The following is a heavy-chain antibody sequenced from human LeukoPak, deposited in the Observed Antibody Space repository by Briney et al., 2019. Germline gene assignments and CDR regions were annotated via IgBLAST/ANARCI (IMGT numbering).Heavy chain of an antibody. J-gene: IGHJ4*02. V-gene: IGHV3-15*01. CDR1: GFAFTNAC. Sequence: GGSLRLSCAASGFAFTNACMSWVRRAPGKGLEWVGRIRSENNGGTTDYAAPVRGRFSISRDDSKSMLYLQMNSLKTEDTALYYCTTDPGYRGLYYFDYWGQGTLVTVSS. CDR2: IRSENNGGTT. CDR3: TTDPGYRGLYYFDY. D-gene: IGHD5-12*01.